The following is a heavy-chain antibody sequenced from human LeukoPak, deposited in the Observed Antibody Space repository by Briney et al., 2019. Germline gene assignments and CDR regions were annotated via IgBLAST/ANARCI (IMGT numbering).Heavy chain of an antibody. V-gene: IGHV4-34*01. D-gene: IGHD3-3*01. CDR2: INHSGST. CDR1: GGSFSGYY. Sequence: SDTLSLTCAVYGGSFSGYYWSWIRQPPGKGLEWIGEINHSGSTNYNPSLKSQDTISVDTSKNQSSLKLASVTAADTAVYYCARELVDYDFWSGYYPKYYFDYWGQGTLVTVSS. CDR3: ARELVDYDFWSGYYPKYYFDY. J-gene: IGHJ4*02.